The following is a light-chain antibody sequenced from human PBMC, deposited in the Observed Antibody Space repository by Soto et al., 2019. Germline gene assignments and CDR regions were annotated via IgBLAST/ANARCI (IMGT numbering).Light chain of an antibody. CDR2: GGA. V-gene: IGKV3-20*01. J-gene: IGKJ1*01. CDR1: QNISSNY. Sequence: EIVLTQSPGTLSLSPGDRDTLSCRASQNISSNYLAWYQQKPGQAPRLLIYGGANRATGIPDRFSATGSETDFTLAISRLEPEDFAVYYCQQYRTPSQTFGQGTKVDIK. CDR3: QQYRTPSQT.